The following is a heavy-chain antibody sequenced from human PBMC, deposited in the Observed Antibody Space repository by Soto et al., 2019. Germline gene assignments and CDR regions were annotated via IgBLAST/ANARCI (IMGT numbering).Heavy chain of an antibody. J-gene: IGHJ6*02. D-gene: IGHD6-25*01. CDR3: ATGQAASRYYYYGMDV. CDR1: GYTLTELS. CDR2: FDPEDGET. Sequence: ASVKVSCKVSGYTLTELSMHWVRQAPGKGLEWMGGFDPEDGETIYAQKFQGRVTMTEDTSTDTAYMELSSLRSEDTAVYYCATGQAASRYYYYGMDVWGQGTTVTVSS. V-gene: IGHV1-24*01.